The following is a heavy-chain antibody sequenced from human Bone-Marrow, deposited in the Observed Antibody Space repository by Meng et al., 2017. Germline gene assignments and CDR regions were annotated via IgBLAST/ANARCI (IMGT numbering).Heavy chain of an antibody. Sequence: GGSLRLSCAASGFTFSSYAMSWVRQAPGKGLEWVSAISSSGSTIYYADSVKGRFTISRDNAKNSLYLQMNSLRAEDTAVYYCASGDYGDPITINWFDPWGQGTLVTVSS. D-gene: IGHD4-17*01. CDR3: ASGDYGDPITINWFDP. CDR2: ISSSGSTI. V-gene: IGHV3-21*04. CDR1: GFTFSSYA. J-gene: IGHJ5*02.